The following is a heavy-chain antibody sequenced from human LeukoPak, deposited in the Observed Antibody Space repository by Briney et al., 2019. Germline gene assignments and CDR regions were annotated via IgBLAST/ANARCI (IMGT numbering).Heavy chain of an antibody. J-gene: IGHJ4*02. D-gene: IGHD1-7*01. Sequence: GSLRLSCAASGFIFSTYAMSWVRQAPGKGLEWVSAISGSDGSTYYADSVKGRFTISRDNFKNTLYLQMNSLRAEDTAVYYCAKRGSGTSFDYWGQGSLVTVSS. CDR3: AKRGSGTSFDY. V-gene: IGHV3-23*01. CDR1: GFIFSTYA. CDR2: ISGSDGST.